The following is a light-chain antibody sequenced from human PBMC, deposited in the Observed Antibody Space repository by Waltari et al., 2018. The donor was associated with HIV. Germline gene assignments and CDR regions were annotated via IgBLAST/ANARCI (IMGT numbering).Light chain of an antibody. V-gene: IGKV1-5*03. CDR1: QSISSW. CDR3: QHYDTYPIS. CDR2: RAS. J-gene: IGKJ5*01. Sequence: DIQMTQSPSTLSASVGDRVHITCRASQSISSWLAWYQQIPGKAPKLLIYRASILQSGVPSRFSGSGSGTEFTLTINSLQPDDFATYYCQHYDTYPISFGQGTRLEI.